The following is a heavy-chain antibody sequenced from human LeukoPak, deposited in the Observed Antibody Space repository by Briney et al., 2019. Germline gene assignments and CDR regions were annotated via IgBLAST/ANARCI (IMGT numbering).Heavy chain of an antibody. V-gene: IGHV4-59*10. CDR3: ARGGDSSGHGIGT. J-gene: IGHJ5*02. D-gene: IGHD3-22*01. CDR1: GGSFSGYY. Sequence: PSETLSLTCAVYGGSFSGYYWSWIRQPAGKGLEWIGRIYTSGSTNYNPSLKSRVTMSVDTSKNQFSLKLSSVTAADTAVYYCARGGDSSGHGIGTWGQGTLVTVSS. CDR2: IYTSGST.